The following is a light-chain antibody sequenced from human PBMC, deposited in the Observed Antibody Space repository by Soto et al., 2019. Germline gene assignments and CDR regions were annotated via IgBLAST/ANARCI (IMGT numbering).Light chain of an antibody. CDR1: QSVSSDY. CDR2: GAS. J-gene: IGKJ5*01. Sequence: EIVLTQSPDTLSLSPGERATLSCRASQSVSSDYLVWYQQKPGQAPRLLIYGASRRATGIPDRFSGSGSGTDFTLTISRLEPEDFAVYYCQQYGSSPRTFGQGTRLEIK. CDR3: QQYGSSPRT. V-gene: IGKV3-20*01.